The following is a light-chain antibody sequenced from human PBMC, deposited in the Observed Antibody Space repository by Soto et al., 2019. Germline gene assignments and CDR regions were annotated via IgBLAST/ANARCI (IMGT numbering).Light chain of an antibody. CDR3: CSYAGGSTRYV. CDR1: SSDVGSYNL. Sequence: QSALTQPASVSGSPGQSITISCTGTSSDVGSYNLVSWYQQHPGKAPKLMIYEGSKRPSGVSNRFSGSKSGNTASLTISGLQAEDEADYYCCSYAGGSTRYVFGTGTKVTVL. V-gene: IGLV2-23*01. J-gene: IGLJ1*01. CDR2: EGS.